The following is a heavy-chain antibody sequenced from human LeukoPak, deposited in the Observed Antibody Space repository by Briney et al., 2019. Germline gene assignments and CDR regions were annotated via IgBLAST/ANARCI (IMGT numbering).Heavy chain of an antibody. CDR3: ARISGSGSYYFDY. J-gene: IGHJ4*02. CDR1: GFTFNSYA. Sequence: GGSLRLSCTVSGFTFNSYAMSWVRQAPGKGLEWVSLIDSGGSTYYADSVKGRFTISRDNSKNTLYLQMNSLRAEDTAVYYCARISGSGSYYFDYWGQGTLVTVSS. D-gene: IGHD3-10*01. CDR2: IDSGGST. V-gene: IGHV3-66*01.